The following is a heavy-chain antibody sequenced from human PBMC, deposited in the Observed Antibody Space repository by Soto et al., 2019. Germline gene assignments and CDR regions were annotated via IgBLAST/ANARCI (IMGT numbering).Heavy chain of an antibody. Sequence: EVQLVESGGGLGKPGGSLRLSCAASGFTFSSYSMNWVRQAPGKGLEWVSSISSSSSYIYYADSVKGRFTISRDNAKNSLYLEMNSLRAEEKDVYYCASYSIAAAGDYWGQGTLVTVSS. CDR1: GFTFSSYS. V-gene: IGHV3-21*01. CDR3: ASYSIAAAGDY. CDR2: ISSSSSYI. J-gene: IGHJ4*02. D-gene: IGHD6-13*01.